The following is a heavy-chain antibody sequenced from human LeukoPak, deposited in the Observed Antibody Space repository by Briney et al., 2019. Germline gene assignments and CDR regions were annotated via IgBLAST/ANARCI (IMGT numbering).Heavy chain of an antibody. CDR1: GYTFTGYY. J-gene: IGHJ3*02. V-gene: IGHV1-2*02. CDR3: AREGGLWFGELLSFDI. D-gene: IGHD3-10*01. CDR2: INPNSGGT. Sequence: ASVKVSCKASGYTFTGYYMHWVRQAPGQGLGWMGWINPNSGGTNYAQKFQGRVTMTRDTSISAAYMELSRLRSDDTAVYYCAREGGLWFGELLSFDIWGQGTMVTVSS.